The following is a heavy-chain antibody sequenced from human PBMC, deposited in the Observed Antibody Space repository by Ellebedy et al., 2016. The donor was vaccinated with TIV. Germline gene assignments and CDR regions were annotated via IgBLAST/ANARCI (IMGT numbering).Heavy chain of an antibody. J-gene: IGHJ6*02. CDR1: GYTFTSYD. D-gene: IGHD3-10*01. CDR2: MNPNSGNT. Sequence: AASVKVSCKASGYTFTSYDINWVRQATGQGLEWMGWMNPNSGNTSYAQKFQGRVTMTRNTSTSTAYMELSSLRSENTAVYYCSRGFDGSGSYDYYGMDVWGQGTRVTVSS. V-gene: IGHV1-8*01. CDR3: SRGFDGSGSYDYYGMDV.